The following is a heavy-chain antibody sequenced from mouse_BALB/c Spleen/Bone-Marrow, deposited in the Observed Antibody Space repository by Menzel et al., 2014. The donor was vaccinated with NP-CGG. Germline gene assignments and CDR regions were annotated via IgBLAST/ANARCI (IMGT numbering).Heavy chain of an antibody. V-gene: IGHV3-2*02. CDR1: GCSITSDYA. Sequence: EVKLVESGPGLVKPSQSLSLTCTVTGCSITSDYAWNWIRQFPVDKLEWMGYINYSGFTTYNPSLKIRISITRDTSKNQLFLQLNSVSTEDTATYYCAREGDSAFAYWGQGTLVTVSA. D-gene: IGHD2-13*01. CDR3: AREGDSAFAY. CDR2: INYSGFT. J-gene: IGHJ3*01.